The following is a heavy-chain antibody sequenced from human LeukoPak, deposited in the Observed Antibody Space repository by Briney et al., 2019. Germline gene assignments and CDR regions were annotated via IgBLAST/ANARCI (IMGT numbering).Heavy chain of an antibody. J-gene: IGHJ4*02. CDR2: INHSGST. CDR1: GGSFSGHY. D-gene: IGHD2-15*01. CDR3: AASRSRRTGRYCSGGSCYSGVYFDY. Sequence: SETLSLTCAVYGGSFSGHYWSWIRQPPGKGLEWIGEINHSGSTNYNPSLKSRATISVDTSKNQFSLKLSSVTAADTAVYSCAASRSRRTGRYCSGGSCYSGVYFDYWGQGTLVTVSS. V-gene: IGHV4-34*01.